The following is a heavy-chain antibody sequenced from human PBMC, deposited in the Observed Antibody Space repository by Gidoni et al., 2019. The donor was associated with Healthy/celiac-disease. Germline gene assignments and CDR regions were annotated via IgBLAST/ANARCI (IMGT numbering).Heavy chain of an antibody. CDR2: ISYDGSNK. V-gene: IGHV3-30-3*01. J-gene: IGHJ4*02. CDR3: ARDRIRFLEWSYYFDY. D-gene: IGHD3-3*01. CDR1: GFPFSRYA. Sequence: QVQLVESGGGVVQPGSSLRLSCAASGFPFSRYAMHWVRQAPGKGLEWVAVISYDGSNKYYADSVKGRFTISRDNSKNTLYLQMNSLRAEDTAVYYCARDRIRFLEWSYYFDYWGQGTLVTVSS.